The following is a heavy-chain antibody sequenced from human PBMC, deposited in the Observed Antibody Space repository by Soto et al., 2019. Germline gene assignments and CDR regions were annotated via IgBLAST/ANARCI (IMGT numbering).Heavy chain of an antibody. D-gene: IGHD7-27*01. V-gene: IGHV3-30-3*01. CDR2: ISYDGSNK. CDR1: GFTFSSYP. CDR3: AKDIMAPGYYYGMDV. J-gene: IGHJ6*02. Sequence: QPGGSLRLSCAAAGFTFSSYPVNWVRQPPGKGLEWVALISYDGSNKYYADSVRGRFTISRDNAKNSLYLQMDSLRAEDTALYYCAKDIMAPGYYYGMDVWGQGTTVTVSS.